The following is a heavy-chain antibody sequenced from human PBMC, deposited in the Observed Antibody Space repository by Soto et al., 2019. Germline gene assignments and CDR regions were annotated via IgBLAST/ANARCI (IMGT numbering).Heavy chain of an antibody. CDR1: GGSFTGYY. Sequence: QVQLQQWGAGLLKPSETLSLTCAVNGGSFTGYYWSWVRQPPGKGLEWIGEGKDGGVTNYSPSLRSRVTISSAAPKKQFSLKVTCVTAADTAVYYCTRGQEGVVATHWDQGTLVTVSS. V-gene: IGHV4-34*01. CDR2: GKDGGVT. J-gene: IGHJ4*02. D-gene: IGHD5-12*01. CDR3: TRGQEGVVATH.